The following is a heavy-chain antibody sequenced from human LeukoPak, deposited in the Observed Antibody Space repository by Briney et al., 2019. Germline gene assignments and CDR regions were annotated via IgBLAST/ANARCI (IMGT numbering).Heavy chain of an antibody. D-gene: IGHD6-13*01. CDR1: GFTFSSYA. CDR2: ISYDGSNK. Sequence: GRSLRLSCAASGFTFSSYAMHWVRQAPGKGLEWVAVISYDGSNKYYADSVKGRFTISRDNSKNTLYLQMNSLRAEDTAVYYCARGASWQQLAQETYYYYYYMDVWGKGTTVTVSS. CDR3: ARGASWQQLAQETYYYYYYMDV. V-gene: IGHV3-30*04. J-gene: IGHJ6*03.